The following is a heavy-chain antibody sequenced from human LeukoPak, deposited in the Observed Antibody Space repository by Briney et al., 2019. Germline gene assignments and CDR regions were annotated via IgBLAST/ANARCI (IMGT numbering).Heavy chain of an antibody. CDR1: GGTFSSYA. CDR3: ARVSSTGGYYYYYYMDV. V-gene: IGHV1-69*05. Sequence: SVKVSCKASGGTFSSYAISWVRQAPGQGLEWMGGIIPIFGTANYAQKFQGRVTITTDESTSTAYMELSSLRSEDTAVYYCARVSSTGGYYYYYYMDVWGKGTTVTVSS. J-gene: IGHJ6*03. D-gene: IGHD2-2*01. CDR2: IIPIFGTA.